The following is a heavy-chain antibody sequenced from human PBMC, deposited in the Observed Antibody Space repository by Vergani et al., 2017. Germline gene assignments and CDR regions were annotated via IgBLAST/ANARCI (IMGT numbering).Heavy chain of an antibody. D-gene: IGHD2-21*02. CDR1: GFTFSDHY. V-gene: IGHV3-11*04. CDR2: MSSGDSI. CDR3: ARETDTGSSVSYNYYAMDV. J-gene: IGHJ6*02. Sequence: QVQLVESGGGLVQPGGSLRLSCAASGFTFSDHYMSWVRQAPGKGLEWISYMSSGDSIYYAESVKGRFTVTRDNTKNTLYLQMNSLRAEDTAVYYCARETDTGSSVSYNYYAMDVWGQGTTVSVSS.